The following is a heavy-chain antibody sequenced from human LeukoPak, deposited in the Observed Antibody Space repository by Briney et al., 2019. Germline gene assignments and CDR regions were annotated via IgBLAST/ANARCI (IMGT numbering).Heavy chain of an antibody. V-gene: IGHV3-23*01. CDR2: TGGSGDTT. D-gene: IGHD5-18*01. Sequence: PGGSLRLSCAASGFTFSSYAMSWVRQAPGKGLEWVPGTGGSGDTTYCADSVKGRFTISRDNSKNTLYLQMNSLRAEDTALYYCAKDVGWIQSWSFDYWGQGTLVTVSS. J-gene: IGHJ4*02. CDR3: AKDVGWIQSWSFDY. CDR1: GFTFSSYA.